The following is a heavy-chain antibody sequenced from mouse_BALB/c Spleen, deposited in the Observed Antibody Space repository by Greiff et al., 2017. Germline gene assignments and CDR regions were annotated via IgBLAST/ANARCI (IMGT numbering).Heavy chain of an antibody. J-gene: IGHJ4*01. CDR3: ARERYYYGSSYDYAMDY. D-gene: IGHD1-1*01. V-gene: IGHV5-6*02. Sequence: EVKLVESGGDLVKPGGSLKLSCAASGFTFSSYGMSWVRQTPDKRLEWVATISSGGSYTYYPDSVKGRFTISRDNAKNTLYLQMSSLKSEDTAMYYCARERYYYGSSYDYAMDYWGQGTSVTVSS. CDR1: GFTFSSYG. CDR2: ISSGGSYT.